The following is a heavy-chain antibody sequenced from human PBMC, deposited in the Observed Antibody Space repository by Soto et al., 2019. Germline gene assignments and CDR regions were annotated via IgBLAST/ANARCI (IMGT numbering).Heavy chain of an antibody. Sequence: QVQLQQWGAGLLKPSETLSLTCAVYGGSFSGYYWSWIRQPPGKGLAWIGEINHSGSTNYNPSLTLHVTISVDTSKNQFSLKLSYVTAADTAVYYCARGGNKYYDFWSGYSTGGHWFDPWGQGTLVTVSS. J-gene: IGHJ5*02. CDR2: INHSGST. V-gene: IGHV4-34*01. CDR1: GGSFSGYY. CDR3: ARGGNKYYDFWSGYSTGGHWFDP. D-gene: IGHD3-3*01.